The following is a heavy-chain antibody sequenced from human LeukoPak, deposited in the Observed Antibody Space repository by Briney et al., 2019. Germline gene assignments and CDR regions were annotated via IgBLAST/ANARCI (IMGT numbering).Heavy chain of an antibody. Sequence: PSETLSLTCAVYGGSFSGYYWSWIRQPPGKGLEWIGEINHSGSTNYNPSLKSRVTISVDTSKNQFSLKLSSVTAADTAVYYCARHFSDCSSTSCYTHHFDYWGQGTLVTVSS. J-gene: IGHJ4*02. CDR3: ARHFSDCSSTSCYTHHFDY. V-gene: IGHV4-34*01. D-gene: IGHD2-2*02. CDR2: INHSGST. CDR1: GGSFSGYY.